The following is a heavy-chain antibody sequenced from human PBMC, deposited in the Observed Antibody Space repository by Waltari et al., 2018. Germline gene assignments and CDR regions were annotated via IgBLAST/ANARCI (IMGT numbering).Heavy chain of an antibody. V-gene: IGHV3-33*01. CDR3: AVAGRGYYYYYGMDV. CDR2: LWYDGSKK. CDR1: GFTFSRYG. Sequence: QVQLVESGGGVVQPGRSLRLSCAASGFTFSRYGMHWVRQAPGKGLEWVAVLWYDGSKKYYADSVKGRFTISRDNSKNTLYLQMNSLRAEDTAVYYCAVAGRGYYYYYGMDVWGQGTTVTVSS. J-gene: IGHJ6*02. D-gene: IGHD6-19*01.